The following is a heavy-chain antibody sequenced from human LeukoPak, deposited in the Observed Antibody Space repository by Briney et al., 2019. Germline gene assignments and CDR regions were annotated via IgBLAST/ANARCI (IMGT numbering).Heavy chain of an antibody. CDR2: IYSGGST. V-gene: IGHV3-53*01. CDR3: ARGADRWNYFDY. Sequence: PGGSLRLSCAASGFTVSSSFMSWVRRAPGRGLEWVSVIYSGGSTYYADSVKGRFTISRDNSKNTVSLRMNSLRAEDTAVYYCARGADRWNYFDYWGQGTLVTVSS. D-gene: IGHD4-23*01. CDR1: GFTVSSSF. J-gene: IGHJ4*02.